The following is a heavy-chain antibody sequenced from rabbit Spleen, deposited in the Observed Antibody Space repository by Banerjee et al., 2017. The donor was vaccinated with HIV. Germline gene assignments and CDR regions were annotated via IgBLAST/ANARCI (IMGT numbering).Heavy chain of an antibody. CDR2: IYGGGSGVSN. CDR3: ARGSATMTMVITGYFLNL. D-gene: IGHD2-1*01. Sequence: QSLEESGGDLVKPGASLTLTCTASGFSFSSSYYMCCVRQAPGKGLEWIACIYGGGSGVSNVYASWAKGRFTISKTSSTTVTLQMTSLTAADTVTYFCARGSATMTMVITGYFLNLWGPGTLVTVS. CDR1: GFSFSSSYY. J-gene: IGHJ4*01. V-gene: IGHV1S40*01.